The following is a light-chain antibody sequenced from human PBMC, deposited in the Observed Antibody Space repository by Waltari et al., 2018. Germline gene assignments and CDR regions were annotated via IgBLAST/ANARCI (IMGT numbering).Light chain of an antibody. CDR3: TSYTTSTTVL. Sequence: QSALTQPASVSGSPGQSITLSCTGTSSDIGGYAFVSWYQQYPGMAPKLMISEVTNRPSGVSGRFSGSKSGTTASLTISGLQPEDEADYYCTSYTTSTTVLFGGGTKVTVL. CDR2: EVT. CDR1: SSDIGGYAF. J-gene: IGLJ3*02. V-gene: IGLV2-14*01.